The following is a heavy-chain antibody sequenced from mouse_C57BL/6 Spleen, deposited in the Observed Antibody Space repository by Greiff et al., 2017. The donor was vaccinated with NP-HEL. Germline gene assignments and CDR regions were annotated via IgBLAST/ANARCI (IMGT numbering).Heavy chain of an antibody. Sequence: EVKVVESGGGLVKPGGSLKLSCAASGFTFSDYGMHWVRQAPEKGLEWVAYISSGSSTIYYADTVKGRFTISRDNAKNTLFLQMTSLRSEDTAMYYCARPRGSSYFAYWGQGTLVTVSA. CDR3: ARPRGSSYFAY. J-gene: IGHJ3*01. CDR1: GFTFSDYG. CDR2: ISSGSSTI. V-gene: IGHV5-17*01. D-gene: IGHD1-1*01.